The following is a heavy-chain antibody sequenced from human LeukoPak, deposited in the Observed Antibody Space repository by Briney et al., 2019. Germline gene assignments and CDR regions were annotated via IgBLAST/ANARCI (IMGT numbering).Heavy chain of an antibody. V-gene: IGHV3-9*01. D-gene: IGHD1-26*01. J-gene: IGHJ3*02. CDR3: AKGQWELPHDAFDT. CDR1: GFTFDDYA. Sequence: GGSLRLSCAASGFTFDDYAMHWVRQAPGKGLEWVSGISWNSGSIGYAHSVKGRFTISRDNAKNSLYLQMNSLRAEDTALYYCAKGQWELPHDAFDTWGQGTMVTVSS. CDR2: ISWNSGSI.